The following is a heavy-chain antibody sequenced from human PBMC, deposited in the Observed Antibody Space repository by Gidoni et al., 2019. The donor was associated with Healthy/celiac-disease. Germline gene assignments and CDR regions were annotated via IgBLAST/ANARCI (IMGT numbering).Heavy chain of an antibody. J-gene: IGHJ2*01. CDR2: ISAYNGNT. V-gene: IGHV1-18*01. CDR3: ARVRGGYNNLSTRRDFDL. Sequence: QVQLVQSGAEVKKPGASVKVSCKASGYTFTSYGISGVRQAPGQGLEWMGWISAYNGNTNYAQKLQGRVTMTTDTSTSTAYMELRSLRSDDTAVYYCARVRGGYNNLSTRRDFDLWGRGTLVTVSS. D-gene: IGHD5-12*01. CDR1: GYTFTSYG.